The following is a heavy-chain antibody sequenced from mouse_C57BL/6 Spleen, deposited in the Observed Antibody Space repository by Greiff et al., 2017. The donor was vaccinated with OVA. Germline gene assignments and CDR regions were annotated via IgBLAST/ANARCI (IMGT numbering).Heavy chain of an antibody. V-gene: IGHV1-69*01. CDR3: ARSWNYGSSYSAY. Sequence: VQLQQPGAELVMPGASVKLSCKASGYTFTSYWMHWVKQRPGQGLEWIGEIDPSDSYTNYNQKFKGKSTLTVDKSSSTAYMQLSSLTSEDSAVYYCARSWNYGSSYSAYWGQGTLVTVSA. J-gene: IGHJ3*01. CDR2: IDPSDSYT. D-gene: IGHD1-1*01. CDR1: GYTFTSYW.